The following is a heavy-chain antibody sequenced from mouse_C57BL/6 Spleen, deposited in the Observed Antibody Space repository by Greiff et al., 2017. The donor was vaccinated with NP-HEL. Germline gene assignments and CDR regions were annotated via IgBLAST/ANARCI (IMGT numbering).Heavy chain of an antibody. J-gene: IGHJ2*01. CDR2: IYPYNGVS. D-gene: IGHD2-1*01. V-gene: IGHV1-31*01. CDR3: AKWGGNYDFDY. CDR1: GYSFTGYY. Sequence: EVQVVESGPELVKPGASVKISCKASGYSFTGYYMHWVKQSHGNILDWIGYIYPYNGVSSYNQKFKGKATLTVDKSSSTAYMELRSLTSEDSAVYYCAKWGGNYDFDYWGQGTTLTVSS.